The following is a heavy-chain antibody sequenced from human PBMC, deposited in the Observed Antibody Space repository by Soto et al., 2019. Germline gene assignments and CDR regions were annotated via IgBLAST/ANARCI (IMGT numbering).Heavy chain of an antibody. CDR2: IRSKAYGGTT. CDR1: GFTFGDYA. J-gene: IGHJ3*02. V-gene: IGHV3-49*03. CDR3: ARDRIPFNLVTTFFGAFDI. D-gene: IGHD3-16*01. Sequence: GGSLRLSCTASGFTFGDYAMSWFRQAPGKGLEWVGFIRSKAYGGTTEYAASVKGRFTISRDDSKSIAYLQMNSLKTEDTAVYYCARDRIPFNLVTTFFGAFDIWGQGTIVSVSS.